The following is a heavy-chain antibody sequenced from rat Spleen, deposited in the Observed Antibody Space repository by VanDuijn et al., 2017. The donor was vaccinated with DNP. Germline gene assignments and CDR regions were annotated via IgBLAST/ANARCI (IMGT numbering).Heavy chain of an antibody. CDR2: ISYSGST. CDR1: GYSIISNC. J-gene: IGHJ2*01. Sequence: EVQREESGPGLVKPSHSLSLSCSVTGYSIISNCGGWIRKFPVNKMEWIGHISYSGSTTYNPSLKSRISITRVTSKNQFFLQLNPVTTEDTATYYCARWTYYVDYWGQVVMVTVSS. CDR3: ARWTYYVDY. V-gene: IGHV3-1*01.